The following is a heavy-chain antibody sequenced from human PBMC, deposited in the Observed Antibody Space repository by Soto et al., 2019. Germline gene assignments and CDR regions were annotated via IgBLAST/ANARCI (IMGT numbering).Heavy chain of an antibody. D-gene: IGHD3-22*01. J-gene: IGHJ5*02. CDR1: GGSISSTSYY. CDR2: IYYSGST. CDR3: ARDHSSGWVNWFDP. V-gene: IGHV4-39*07. Sequence: PSETLSLTCTVSGGSISSTSYYWGWIRQTPGKGLEWIGNIYYSGSTQYNPSLKSRVAISVDTSKNQFSLKLSSVTAADTAVYYCARDHSSGWVNWFDPWGQGTLVTVSS.